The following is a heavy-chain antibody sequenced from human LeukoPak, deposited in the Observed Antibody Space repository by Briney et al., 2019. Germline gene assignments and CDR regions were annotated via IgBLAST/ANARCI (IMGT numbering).Heavy chain of an antibody. CDR1: GFTFSSYG. V-gene: IGHV3-30*03. Sequence: GRSLRLSCAASGFTFSSYGMHWVRQAPGKGLEWVAVISYDGSNKYYADSVKGRFTISRDNSKNTLYLQMNSLKTEDTAVYYCTTDILWWGGDYWGQGTLVTVSS. J-gene: IGHJ4*02. CDR2: ISYDGSNK. CDR3: TTDILWWGGDY. D-gene: IGHD2-21*01.